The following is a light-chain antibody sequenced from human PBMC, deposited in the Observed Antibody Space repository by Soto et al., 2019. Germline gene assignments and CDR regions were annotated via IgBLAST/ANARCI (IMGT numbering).Light chain of an antibody. J-gene: IGKJ1*01. CDR3: QQYNNWPPRWT. CDR1: QSVSSN. CDR2: GAS. Sequence: IVLTQSPATLSLSPGERATLSCTASQSVSSNLAWYQQKPGQAPRLLIYGASTRATGIPARFSGSGSGTEFTLTISSLQSEDFAVYYCQQYNNWPPRWTFGQGTKVEIK. V-gene: IGKV3-15*01.